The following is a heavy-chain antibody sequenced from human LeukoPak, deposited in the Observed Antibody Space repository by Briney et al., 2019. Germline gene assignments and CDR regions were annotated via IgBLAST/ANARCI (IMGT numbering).Heavy chain of an antibody. J-gene: IGHJ4*02. Sequence: PGASVKVSCKASGYTFTSYGISWVRQAPGQGLEWMGWISAYNGNTNYAQKLQGRVTMTTDTSTSTAYMELRSLRSDDTAVYYCARAQSANYDFWSGYYGYWGQGTLVTVSS. D-gene: IGHD3-3*01. CDR2: ISAYNGNT. CDR3: ARAQSANYDFWSGYYGY. CDR1: GYTFTSYG. V-gene: IGHV1-18*01.